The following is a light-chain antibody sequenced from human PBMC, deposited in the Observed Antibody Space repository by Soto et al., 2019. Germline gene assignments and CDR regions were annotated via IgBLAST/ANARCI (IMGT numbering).Light chain of an antibody. CDR1: QSIGNW. Sequence: DIQMTQSPSTLSAPVGDTATITCRASQSIGNWMAWYQQTPGKAPNLLIYRGSSLQSGVPSRFSGSGSGTEFTLTIVSVQPDDFAVYYCQQFNVYPYTFGRGTRLEIK. CDR3: QQFNVYPYT. CDR2: RGS. J-gene: IGKJ5*01. V-gene: IGKV1-5*03.